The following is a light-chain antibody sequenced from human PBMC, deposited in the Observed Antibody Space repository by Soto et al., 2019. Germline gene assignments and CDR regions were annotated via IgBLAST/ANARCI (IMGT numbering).Light chain of an antibody. Sequence: EIVLTQSPGPPSLSPGGRATLSCRARQSVSSSYLAWYQQKPGQAPRLLIYGASSRATGIPDRFSGSGSGTDFTLTISRLEPEDFATYYCQQYNSYSPRTFGQGTKVDIK. V-gene: IGKV3-20*01. J-gene: IGKJ1*01. CDR3: QQYNSYSPRT. CDR2: GAS. CDR1: QSVSSSY.